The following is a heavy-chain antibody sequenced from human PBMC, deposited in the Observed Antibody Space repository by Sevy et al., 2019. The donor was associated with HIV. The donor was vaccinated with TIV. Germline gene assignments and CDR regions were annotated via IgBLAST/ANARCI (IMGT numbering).Heavy chain of an antibody. J-gene: IGHJ4*02. CDR1: VFTFSSYG. Sequence: GGSLRLSCAASVFTFSSYGMHWVRQAPGKGLEWVAFIRYDGSNKYYADSVKGRFTISRDNSKNTLYLQMNSLRAEDTAVYYCAKDKHYYDSSGYYTFDYWGQGTLVTVSS. CDR3: AKDKHYYDSSGYYTFDY. CDR2: IRYDGSNK. V-gene: IGHV3-30*02. D-gene: IGHD3-22*01.